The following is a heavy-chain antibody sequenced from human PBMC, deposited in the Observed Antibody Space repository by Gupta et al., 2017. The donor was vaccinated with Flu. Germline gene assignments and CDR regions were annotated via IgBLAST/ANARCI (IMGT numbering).Heavy chain of an antibody. CDR2: ISDNGVAT. Sequence: EVQLLASGGGLVQPGGSLKLSCVASGFTFSSYRMNWVRQAPGKGPVWVSDISDNGVATAYAASVKGRFTISRDNSKSTLYLQMDSLTVEDTAVYYCAKGGYLTGFDPWGQGTLVTVSS. CDR1: GFTFSSYR. V-gene: IGHV3-23*01. CDR3: AKGGYLTGFDP. D-gene: IGHD5-12*01. J-gene: IGHJ5*02.